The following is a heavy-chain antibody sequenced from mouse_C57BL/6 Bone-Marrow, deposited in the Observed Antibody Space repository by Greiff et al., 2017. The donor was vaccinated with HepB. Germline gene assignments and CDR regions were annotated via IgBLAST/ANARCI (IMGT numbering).Heavy chain of an antibody. J-gene: IGHJ3*01. D-gene: IGHD2-4*01. V-gene: IGHV7-3*01. Sequence: EVQRVESGGGLVQPGGSLSLSCAASGFTFTDYYMSWVRQPPGKALEWLGFIRNKANGYTTEYSASVKGRFTISRDNSQSILYLQMNALRAEDSATYYCARSLIYYDYDVGFAYWGQGTLVTVSA. CDR2: IRNKANGYTT. CDR3: ARSLIYYDYDVGFAY. CDR1: GFTFTDYY.